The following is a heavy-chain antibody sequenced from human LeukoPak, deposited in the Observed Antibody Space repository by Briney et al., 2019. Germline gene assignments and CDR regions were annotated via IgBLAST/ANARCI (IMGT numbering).Heavy chain of an antibody. CDR3: ARVAVAGNPHYYYYMDV. D-gene: IGHD6-19*01. CDR2: IYYSGST. V-gene: IGHV4-39*01. J-gene: IGHJ6*03. CDR1: GGSISSSSYY. Sequence: PSETLSLTCTVSGGSISSSSYYWGWIRQPPGKGLEWIGSIYYSGSTYYNPSLKSRVTISVDTSKNQFSLKLSSVTAADTAVYYCARVAVAGNPHYYYYMDVWGKGTTVTVSS.